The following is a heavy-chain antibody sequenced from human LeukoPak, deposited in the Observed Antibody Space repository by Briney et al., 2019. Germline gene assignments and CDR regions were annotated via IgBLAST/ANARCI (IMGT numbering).Heavy chain of an antibody. CDR3: ARDRRDYYGSGTYRDPYYYMDV. V-gene: IGHV3-30*04. CDR1: GFTFRNYP. D-gene: IGHD3-10*01. J-gene: IGHJ6*03. CDR2: ISYDGNTK. Sequence: PGGSLRLSCLGSGFTFRNYPMYWVRQAPGKGLEWMAVISYDGNTKYYADSVKGRFTISRDNAKNSLYLQMNSLRAEDTAVYYCARDRRDYYGSGTYRDPYYYMDVWGKGTTVIISS.